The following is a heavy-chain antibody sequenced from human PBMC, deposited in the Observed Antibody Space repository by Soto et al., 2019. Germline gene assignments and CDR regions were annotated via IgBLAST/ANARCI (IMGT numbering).Heavy chain of an antibody. Sequence: GGSLRLSCAASGFTFSSYGMHWVRQAPGKGLEWVAVIWYDGSNKYYADSVKGRFTISRDNSKNTLYLQMNSLRAEDTAVYYCAREEAPFSFGGGGDYWGQGTLVTVSS. J-gene: IGHJ4*02. V-gene: IGHV3-33*01. D-gene: IGHD3-16*01. CDR3: AREEAPFSFGGGGDY. CDR1: GFTFSSYG. CDR2: IWYDGSNK.